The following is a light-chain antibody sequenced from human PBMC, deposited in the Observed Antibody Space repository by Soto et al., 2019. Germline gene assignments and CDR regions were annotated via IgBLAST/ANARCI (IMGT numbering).Light chain of an antibody. V-gene: IGLV4-69*01. J-gene: IGLJ2*01. CDR2: LNSDGSH. Sequence: QLVLTQSPSASASLGASVKLTCTLSSGHSSYAIAWHQQQPEKGPRYLMKLNSDGSHSKGDGIPDRFSGSSSGAERYLTISSLQSEDEADYYCQTWGTGPRVFSGGTKVTVL. CDR3: QTWGTGPRV. CDR1: SGHSSYA.